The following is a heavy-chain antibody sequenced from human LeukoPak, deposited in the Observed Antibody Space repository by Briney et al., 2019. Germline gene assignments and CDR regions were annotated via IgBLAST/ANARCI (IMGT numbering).Heavy chain of an antibody. CDR2: IGGLGGST. D-gene: IGHD3-3*01. V-gene: IGHV3-23*01. J-gene: IGHJ4*02. CDR1: GFTFSSHA. Sequence: GGSLRLSCEASGFTFSSHAMAWVRQAPGKGLEWVSAIGGLGGSTYYADSVKGRFTIPRDNSKNTVYLEMNSLRAEDTALYYCARDPGVVAFHYFDFWGQGILVTVSS. CDR3: ARDPGVVAFHYFDF.